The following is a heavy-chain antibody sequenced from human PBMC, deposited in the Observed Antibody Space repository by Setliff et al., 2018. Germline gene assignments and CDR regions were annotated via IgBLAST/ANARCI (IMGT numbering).Heavy chain of an antibody. D-gene: IGHD3-16*02. Sequence: KTSETLSLTCTVSGGSISSYYWSWIRQPPGKGLEWIGYIYYSGSTNYNPSLKXXXXXXVXXXXXXXXXXXXXXXXXXXXXXXCXXXSXLDDYVWGSYRSYYFDYWGQGTLVTVSS. CDR1: GGSISSYY. CDR2: IYYSGST. V-gene: IGHV4-59*01. J-gene: IGHJ4*02. CDR3: XXXSXLDDYVWGSYRSYYFDY.